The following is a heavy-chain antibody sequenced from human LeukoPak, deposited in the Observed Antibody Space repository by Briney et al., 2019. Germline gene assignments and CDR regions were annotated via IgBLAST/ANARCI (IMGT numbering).Heavy chain of an antibody. CDR1: GGSISSSSYC. J-gene: IGHJ3*02. D-gene: IGHD4-17*01. CDR3: ASGDWDDYGDYLGAFDI. V-gene: IGHV4-39*07. CDR2: IYYSGST. Sequence: SETLSLTCTVSGGSISSSSYCWGWIRQPPGKGLEWIGTIYYSGSTYYNPSLKSRVTISVDTSKNQFSLKLSSVTAADTAVYYCASGDWDDYGDYLGAFDIWGQGTMVTVSS.